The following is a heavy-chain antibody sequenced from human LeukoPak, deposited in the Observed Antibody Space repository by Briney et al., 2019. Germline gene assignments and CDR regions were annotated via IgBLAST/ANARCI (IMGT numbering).Heavy chain of an antibody. V-gene: IGHV1-2*02. Sequence: ASVKVSCKASGYTFTGYYMYWVRQAPGQGLEWMGWINPNSAGTNFAQKFQRRVTMTRDTSISTAYMELSRLRSDDTAVYYCARDGVGYYDSSGYYYFQHWGQGTLVTVSS. D-gene: IGHD3-22*01. CDR1: GYTFTGYY. CDR3: ARDGVGYYDSSGYYYFQH. CDR2: INPNSAGT. J-gene: IGHJ1*01.